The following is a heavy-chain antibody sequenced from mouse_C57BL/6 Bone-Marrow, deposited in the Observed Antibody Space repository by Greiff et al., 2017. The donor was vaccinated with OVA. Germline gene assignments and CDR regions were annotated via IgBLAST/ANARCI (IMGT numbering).Heavy chain of an antibody. J-gene: IGHJ2*01. CDR3: ARRVVKGFAY. CDR1: GYTFTSYW. Sequence: QVHVKQPGAELVKPGASVKMSCKASGYTFTSYWITWVKQRPGQGLEWIGDIYPGSGSTNYNEKFKSKATLTVDTSSSTAYMQLSSLTSEDSAVYYCARRVVKGFAYWGQGTTLTVSS. CDR2: IYPGSGST. V-gene: IGHV1-55*01. D-gene: IGHD1-1*02.